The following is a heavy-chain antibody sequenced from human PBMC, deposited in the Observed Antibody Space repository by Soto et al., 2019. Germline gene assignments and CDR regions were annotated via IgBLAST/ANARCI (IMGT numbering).Heavy chain of an antibody. V-gene: IGHV3-15*01. CDR3: TTESTQRFCDGGPCYTLQTKIHDS. D-gene: IGHD2-15*01. Sequence: EVQLVESGGGLVKPGGSLRLSCAASGFSFINGWMSWVRQAPGKGLEWVGRIKRKIDGGTTDFSAPVKGRFTISRDDAKDTLYLQMNSLKTEDTAVYYCTTESTQRFCDGGPCYTLQTKIHDSWGRGTLVTVSS. J-gene: IGHJ4*02. CDR2: IKRKIDGGTT. CDR1: GFSFINGW.